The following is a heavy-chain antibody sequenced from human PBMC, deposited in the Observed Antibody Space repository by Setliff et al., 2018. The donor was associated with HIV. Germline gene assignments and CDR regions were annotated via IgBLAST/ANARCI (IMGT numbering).Heavy chain of an antibody. CDR1: GFTFRSQD. V-gene: IGHV3-23*01. Sequence: TGGSLRLSCAASGFTFRSQDINWVRQAPGKELEWVSGISGSGDRTYYADSVKGRFTISRDNSKNTLYLQMNSLRAEDTAVYYCAKDPRAAVATICDYWGQGTLVTVSS. CDR2: ISGSGDRT. CDR3: AKDPRAAVATICDY. D-gene: IGHD5-12*01. J-gene: IGHJ4*02.